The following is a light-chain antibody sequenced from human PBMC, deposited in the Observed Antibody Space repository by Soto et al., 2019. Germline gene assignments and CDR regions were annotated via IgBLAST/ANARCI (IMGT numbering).Light chain of an antibody. CDR1: QSLSGNY. Sequence: EIVLTQSPATLSSFPGDRATLSCRASQSLSGNYLAWYQQKPGQAPRVLIYRASIRATGISDRFSGSGSGTDFTLTISRLEPEDFAVYYCQHYGASPWTFGQGTKVDIK. CDR3: QHYGASPWT. CDR2: RAS. V-gene: IGKV3-20*01. J-gene: IGKJ1*01.